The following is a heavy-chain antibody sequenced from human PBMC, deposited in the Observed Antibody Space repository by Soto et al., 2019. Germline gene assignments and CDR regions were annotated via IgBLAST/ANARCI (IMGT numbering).Heavy chain of an antibody. CDR2: ISYDGSNK. V-gene: IGHV3-30*18. J-gene: IGHJ4*02. Sequence: GSLRLSCAASGFTFSSYGMHWVRQAPGKGLEWVAVISYDGSNKYYADSVKGRFTISRDNSKNTLYLQMNSLRAEDTAVYYCAKMDYDDYWGQGTLVTVSS. CDR3: AKMDYDDY. CDR1: GFTFSSYG.